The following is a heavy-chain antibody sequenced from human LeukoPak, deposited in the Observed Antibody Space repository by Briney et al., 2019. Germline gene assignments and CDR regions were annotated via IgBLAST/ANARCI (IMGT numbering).Heavy chain of an antibody. D-gene: IGHD3-22*01. Sequence: GGSLRLSCAASGFTFSSYWMHWVRQAPGKGLVWVSRINSDGSSTSYADPVRGRFTISRDNAKNTLYLQMNSLRAEDTAVYYCAREPQYYYDSSVDCWGQGTLVTVSS. CDR1: GFTFSSYW. CDR3: AREPQYYYDSSVDC. CDR2: INSDGSST. J-gene: IGHJ4*02. V-gene: IGHV3-74*01.